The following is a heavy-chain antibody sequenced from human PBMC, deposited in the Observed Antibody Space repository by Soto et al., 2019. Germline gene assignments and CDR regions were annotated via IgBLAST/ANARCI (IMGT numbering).Heavy chain of an antibody. CDR2: TSGSGGDT. CDR3: AKIYAFWSRHHDSFDV. CDR1: GFSFGRYA. D-gene: IGHD3-3*01. V-gene: IGHV3-23*01. Sequence: QLFESGGGLVQPGGSLRLSCVASGFSFGRYAMTWVRQAPGKGLEWVSGTSGSGGDTYYADSVKGRFTISRDNPKNTLYLQMNSLRVEDTAVFYCAKIYAFWSRHHDSFDVWGQGTLVTVSS. J-gene: IGHJ3*01.